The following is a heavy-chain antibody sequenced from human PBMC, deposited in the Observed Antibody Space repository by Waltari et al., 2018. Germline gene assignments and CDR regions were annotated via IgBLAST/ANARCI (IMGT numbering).Heavy chain of an antibody. Sequence: QVQLVQYGAEVKKPGSSVKVHCKASGGTFSSYASSWVRQAPGEGLEWMGGIIPNFGTANYAPKFKSRVTITADKSTSTAYMELSSLRSEDTAVYYCARNLRFLEWLPLRAYYYYMDFWGKGTTVTVSS. CDR3: ARNLRFLEWLPLRAYYYYMDF. J-gene: IGHJ6*03. CDR1: GGTFSSYA. V-gene: IGHV1-69*14. D-gene: IGHD3-3*01. CDR2: IIPNFGTA.